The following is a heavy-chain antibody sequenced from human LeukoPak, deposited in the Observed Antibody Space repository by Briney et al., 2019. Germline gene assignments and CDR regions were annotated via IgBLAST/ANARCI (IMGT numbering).Heavy chain of an antibody. V-gene: IGHV3-53*01. J-gene: IGHJ3*02. D-gene: IGHD3-10*01. CDR1: GFSVSKNY. Sequence: GGSLRLSCAASGFSVSKNYMSWVRQAPGKGLEWVSVLFGGGSTYYAASSKGRFTISSDNYKKKLYLQMSSLRAEDTAMYYCARGVDGVYAFDIWGEGTLVTVSS. CDR3: ARGVDGVYAFDI. CDR2: LFGGGST.